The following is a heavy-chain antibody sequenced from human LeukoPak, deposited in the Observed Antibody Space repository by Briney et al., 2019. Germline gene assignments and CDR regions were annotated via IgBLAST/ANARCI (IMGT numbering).Heavy chain of an antibody. CDR3: ARHIGGGIEDMDV. Sequence: SETLSLTCTVSGGSIGPYYWSWVRQSPGKGLEWSGYIYVTGNRYNPYLQSRVTISVDTSRNQFFLKMSSVTAADTAVYYCARHIGGGIEDMDVWGKGTKVTVSS. D-gene: IGHD3-16*02. J-gene: IGHJ6*03. CDR1: GGSIGPYY. CDR2: IYVTGN. V-gene: IGHV4-59*08.